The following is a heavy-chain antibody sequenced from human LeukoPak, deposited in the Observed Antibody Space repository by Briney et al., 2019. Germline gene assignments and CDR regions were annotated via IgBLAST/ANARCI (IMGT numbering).Heavy chain of an antibody. V-gene: IGHV1-8*03. D-gene: IGHD6-19*01. Sequence: GASVKVSCKASGYTFTSYDINWVRQATGQGLEWMGWMNPSSGNTGYAQKFQGRVTITRNTSISTAYMELSSLRSEDTAVYYCARGVGSGWYAVGYYYYYMDVWGKGTTVTVSS. CDR2: MNPSSGNT. CDR3: ARGVGSGWYAVGYYYYYMDV. J-gene: IGHJ6*03. CDR1: GYTFTSYD.